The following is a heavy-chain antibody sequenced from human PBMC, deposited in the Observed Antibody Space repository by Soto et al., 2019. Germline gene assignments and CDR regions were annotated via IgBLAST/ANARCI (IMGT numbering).Heavy chain of an antibody. J-gene: IGHJ6*02. CDR1: GGSISSGGYY. V-gene: IGHV4-31*03. D-gene: IGHD3-10*02. Sequence: SETLSLTCTVSGGSISSGGYYWSWIRQHPGKGLEWIGYIYYSGSTYYNPSLKSRVTISVDTSKNQFSLKLSSVTAADTAVYYCARGRIVPGVIGYYYYGMHVSGQGTTVTVSS. CDR2: IYYSGST. CDR3: ARGRIVPGVIGYYYYGMHV.